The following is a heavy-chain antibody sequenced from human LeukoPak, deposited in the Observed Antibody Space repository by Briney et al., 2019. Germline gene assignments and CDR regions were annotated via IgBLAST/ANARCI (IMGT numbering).Heavy chain of an antibody. D-gene: IGHD6-13*01. Sequence: PGGSLRLSCAASGFTFSNAWMSWVRQAPGKGLEWVGRIKSKTDGGTTDYAAPVKGRLTISRDDSKNTLYLQMNSLKTEDTAVYYCTTGTLGSSWPPLYYYMDVWGKGTTVTVSS. J-gene: IGHJ6*03. CDR1: GFTFSNAW. CDR3: TTGTLGSSWPPLYYYMDV. CDR2: IKSKTDGGTT. V-gene: IGHV3-15*01.